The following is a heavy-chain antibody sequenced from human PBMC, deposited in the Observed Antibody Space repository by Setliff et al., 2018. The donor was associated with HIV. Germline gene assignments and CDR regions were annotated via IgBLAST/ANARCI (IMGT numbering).Heavy chain of an antibody. J-gene: IGHJ4*02. Sequence: SETLSLTCSVSGGSFSGYYWSWIRQPPGKGLEWIGYIYIYNSGSTNYNPSLTSRVTISADTSRNQFSLKLTSVTAADTAIYYCARVVNFDYWGQGTQVTVSS. CDR3: ARVVNFDY. D-gene: IGHD1-26*01. V-gene: IGHV4-59*01. CDR1: GGSFSGYY. CDR2: IYIYNSGST.